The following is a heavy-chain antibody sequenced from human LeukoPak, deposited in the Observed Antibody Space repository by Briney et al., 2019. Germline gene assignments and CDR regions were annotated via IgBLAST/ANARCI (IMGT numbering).Heavy chain of an antibody. D-gene: IGHD2-21*01. J-gene: IGHJ3*02. Sequence: PGRSLRLSCAASGFTFSNYAMHWVRQAPGKGLEWVAVISYDGSNKNYGDSVKGRFAISRDNSKKTLYLQMNSLRAEDTAVYYCARICGDIEPCDAFDIWGQGTMVTVSS. CDR2: ISYDGSNK. CDR1: GFTFSNYA. CDR3: ARICGDIEPCDAFDI. V-gene: IGHV3-30*09.